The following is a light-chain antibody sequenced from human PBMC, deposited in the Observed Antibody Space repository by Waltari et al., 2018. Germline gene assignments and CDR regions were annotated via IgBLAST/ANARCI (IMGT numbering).Light chain of an antibody. CDR2: EVS. V-gene: IGLV2-8*01. CDR1: SSDIGGYNR. Sequence: QAALTQPPSMSGSPGQSVTISCTGTSSDIGGYNRVSWYQQHPGKAPKLMIYEVSQSPAGVADRFSGSKSANTASRTISGLQAEDDADYYCSSYAGSNTVLFGGGTRLTVL. J-gene: IGLJ2*01. CDR3: SSYAGSNTVL.